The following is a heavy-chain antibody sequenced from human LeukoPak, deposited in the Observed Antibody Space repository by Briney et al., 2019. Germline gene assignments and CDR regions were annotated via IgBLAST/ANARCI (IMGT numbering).Heavy chain of an antibody. D-gene: IGHD3-22*01. Sequence: PGGSLRLSCVASGFTFSRYWMHWVRQAPGKGLVWVSRINSDGRSTNYADSVKGRFSISRDNAENTLYLQMNSLRVEDTAVYYCARCSDYYDSSGPEDLWGQGTLVTVSS. CDR2: INSDGRST. CDR3: ARCSDYYDSSGPEDL. V-gene: IGHV3-74*01. J-gene: IGHJ5*02. CDR1: GFTFSRYW.